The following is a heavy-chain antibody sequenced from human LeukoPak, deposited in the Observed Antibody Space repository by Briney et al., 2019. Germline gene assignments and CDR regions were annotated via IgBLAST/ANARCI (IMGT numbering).Heavy chain of an antibody. CDR2: ITSTGVST. CDR3: AKVASGYCSGGGCYVDY. CDR1: GFTFSSCA. D-gene: IGHD2-15*01. J-gene: IGHJ4*02. Sequence: PGGSLRLSCAASGFTFSSCAMTWVRQAPGKGLEWVSFITSTGVSTYYADSVKGRFTISRDNSKNTLSLQMSSLRAEDTAVYYCAKVASGYCSGGGCYVDYWGQGTLVTVSS. V-gene: IGHV3-23*01.